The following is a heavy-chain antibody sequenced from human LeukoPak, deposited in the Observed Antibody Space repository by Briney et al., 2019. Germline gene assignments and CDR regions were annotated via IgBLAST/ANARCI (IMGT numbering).Heavy chain of an antibody. Sequence: SETLSLTCAVYGGSFSGYYWSWIRQPPGKGLEWIGEINHSGSTNYNPSLESRVTISVDTSKNQFSLKLSSVTAADTAVYYCARGRGDSSSWYSYYYYYMDVWGKGTTVTVSS. V-gene: IGHV4-34*01. CDR1: GGSFSGYY. CDR2: INHSGST. D-gene: IGHD6-13*01. CDR3: ARGRGDSSSWYSYYYYYMDV. J-gene: IGHJ6*03.